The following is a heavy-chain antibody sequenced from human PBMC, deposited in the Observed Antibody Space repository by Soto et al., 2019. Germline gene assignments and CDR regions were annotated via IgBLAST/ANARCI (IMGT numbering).Heavy chain of an antibody. Sequence: GASVKVSCKASGYSFTSNDVSWVRQATGQGLEWMGWMNPGSGDTGYAQKFQGRVTMTRDISIATAYMELSSLRSDDTAIYYCARMATFGSLNWFDPWGQGTLVTV. CDR1: GYSFTSND. CDR2: MNPGSGDT. D-gene: IGHD3-16*01. J-gene: IGHJ5*02. CDR3: ARMATFGSLNWFDP. V-gene: IGHV1-8*01.